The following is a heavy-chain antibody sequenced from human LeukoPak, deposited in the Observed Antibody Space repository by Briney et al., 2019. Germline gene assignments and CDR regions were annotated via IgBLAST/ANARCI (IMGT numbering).Heavy chain of an antibody. J-gene: IGHJ3*02. D-gene: IGHD6-19*01. CDR1: GGSISSYY. CDR3: ARDRYSSGWYNAFDI. CDR2: IYYSGST. Sequence: SETLSLTCTVSGGSISSYYWSWIRQPPGKGLEWIGYIYYSGSTNYNPSLKSRVTISVDTSKNQFSPKLSSVTAADTAVYYCARDRYSSGWYNAFDIWGQGTMVTVSS. V-gene: IGHV4-59*01.